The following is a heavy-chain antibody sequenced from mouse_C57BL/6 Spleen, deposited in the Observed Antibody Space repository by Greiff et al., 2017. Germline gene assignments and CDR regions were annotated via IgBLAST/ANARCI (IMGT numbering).Heavy chain of an antibody. CDR1: GYAFSSYW. V-gene: IGHV1-80*01. CDR2: IYPGDGDT. J-gene: IGHJ2*01. Sequence: QVQLQQSGAELVKPGASVKISCKASGYAFSSYWMNWVKQRPGKGLEWIGQIYPGDGDTNYNGKFKGKATLTADKSSSTAYMQLSSLTSEDSAVYFCVFTTVPHYVDYWGQGTTLTVSS. D-gene: IGHD1-1*01. CDR3: VFTTVPHYVDY.